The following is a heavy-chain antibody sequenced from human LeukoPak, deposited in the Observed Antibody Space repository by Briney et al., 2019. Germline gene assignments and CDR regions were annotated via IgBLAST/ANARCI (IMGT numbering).Heavy chain of an antibody. V-gene: IGHV4-4*07. CDR3: ARKDGDY. J-gene: IGHJ4*02. Sequence: SETLSLTCTVSGTSLSPFHWTWFRQLAGQRLEWIGLIYFTGTATLNPSLRSRVAMSVDLAKNQLFLKLASMTAADTAMYYCARKDGDYWGQGTLVSVSS. CDR1: GTSLSPFH. CDR2: IYFTGTA.